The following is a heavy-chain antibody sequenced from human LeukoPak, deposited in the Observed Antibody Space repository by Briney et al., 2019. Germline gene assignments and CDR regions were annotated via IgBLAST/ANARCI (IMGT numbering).Heavy chain of an antibody. J-gene: IGHJ5*02. Sequence: ASVKVSCKASGGTFSSYAISWVRQAPGQGLEWMGRIIPILGIANYAQKFQGRVTITADKSTSTAYMELSSLRSEDTAVYYCARDVAAAGTAGICWFDPWGQGTLVTVSS. D-gene: IGHD6-13*01. CDR1: GGTFSSYA. CDR2: IIPILGIA. V-gene: IGHV1-69*04. CDR3: ARDVAAAGTAGICWFDP.